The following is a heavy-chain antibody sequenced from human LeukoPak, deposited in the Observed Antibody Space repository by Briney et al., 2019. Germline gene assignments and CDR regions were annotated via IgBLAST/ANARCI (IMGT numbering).Heavy chain of an antibody. D-gene: IGHD6-6*01. J-gene: IGHJ4*02. CDR2: INHSGST. CDR3: ARGSRPPRRTARLGY. Sequence: PGKGLEWIGEINHSGSTNYNPSLKSRVTISVDTSKNQFSLKLSSVTAADTAVYYCARGSRPPRRTARLGYWGQGTLVTVSS. V-gene: IGHV4-34*01.